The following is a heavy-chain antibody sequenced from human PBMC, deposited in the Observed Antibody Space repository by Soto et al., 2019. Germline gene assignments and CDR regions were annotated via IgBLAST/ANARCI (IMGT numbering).Heavy chain of an antibody. D-gene: IGHD2-8*01. Sequence: QVQLVESGGGLVKPGGSLRLSCAASGFTFSDYYMSWIRQAPGKGLEWVSYISSRSSTIFYADSVKGRFTISRDNVQHSLYLQMNSLRAEDTAVYYCASGTNGAFFVYWGQGILVTVSS. CDR3: ASGTNGAFFVY. CDR1: GFTFSDYY. J-gene: IGHJ4*02. V-gene: IGHV3-11*01. CDR2: ISSRSSTI.